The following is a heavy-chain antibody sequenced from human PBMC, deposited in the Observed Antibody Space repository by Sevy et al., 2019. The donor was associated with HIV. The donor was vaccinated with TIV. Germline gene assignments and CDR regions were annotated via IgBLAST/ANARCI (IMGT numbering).Heavy chain of an antibody. CDR3: ARNNCSITNCYMGDVFDI. Sequence: GGSLRLSCAASGFTFSSYSMNWVRQAPGKGLERVSSISGISNYIYYADSMKGRFTVSRDNARNSLYLQMNSLRAEDTAVYYCARNNCSITNCYMGDVFDIWCQGTMVTVSS. J-gene: IGHJ3*02. D-gene: IGHD2-2*02. CDR1: GFTFSSYS. CDR2: ISGISNYI. V-gene: IGHV3-21*01.